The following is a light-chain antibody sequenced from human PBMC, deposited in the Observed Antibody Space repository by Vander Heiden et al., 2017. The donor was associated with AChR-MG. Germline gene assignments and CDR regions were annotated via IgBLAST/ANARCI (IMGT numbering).Light chain of an antibody. CDR3: QSKDATGNFL. CDR1: TLSNPF. Sequence: ELTQPHSLSVSPGQTARTTCSGDTLSNPFAYWYQTKACPAPGLGIFRDTERPSGIPERFSGSTSGTTVTLTISGGQAEDAAYYYCQSKDATGNFLFGGGTKLTVL. J-gene: IGLJ2*01. V-gene: IGLV3-25*03. CDR2: RDT.